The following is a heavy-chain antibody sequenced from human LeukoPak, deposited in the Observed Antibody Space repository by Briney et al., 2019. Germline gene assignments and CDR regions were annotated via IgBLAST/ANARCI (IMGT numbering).Heavy chain of an antibody. Sequence: PGGSLRLSCVASGFSFSSYTMSWVRQAPGKGLEWVAKVKEDGSDIHYVDSVKGRFTICRDNAKNSLCLQMSSLRVEDTAVYYCARGGARYLDSWGQGILVTVSS. J-gene: IGHJ4*02. V-gene: IGHV3-7*01. D-gene: IGHD3-9*01. CDR2: VKEDGSDI. CDR1: GFSFSSYT. CDR3: ARGGARYLDS.